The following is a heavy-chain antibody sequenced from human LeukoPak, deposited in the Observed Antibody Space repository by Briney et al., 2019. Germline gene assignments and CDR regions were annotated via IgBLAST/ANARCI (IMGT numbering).Heavy chain of an antibody. V-gene: IGHV3-7*01. CDR1: GFTFSNYW. CDR2: IKQDGSEK. Sequence: GGSLRLSCAASGFTFSNYWMTWVRQAPGKGLELVANIKQDGSEKYYVDSVKGRFTISRDNAKNSLYLQMNSLRAEDTTVYYCARNQRRLDYWGQGTLVTVSS. CDR3: ARNQRRLDY. J-gene: IGHJ4*02. D-gene: IGHD1-14*01.